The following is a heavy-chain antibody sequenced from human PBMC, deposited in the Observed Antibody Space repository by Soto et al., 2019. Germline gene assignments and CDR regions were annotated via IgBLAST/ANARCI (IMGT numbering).Heavy chain of an antibody. D-gene: IGHD3-9*01. CDR3: AREYYDILTGYPYGMDV. CDR1: GFTFSSYW. J-gene: IGHJ6*02. Sequence: GGSLRLSCAASGFTFSSYWMSWVRQAPGKGLEWVANIKQDGSEKYYVDSVKGRFTISRDNAKNSLYLQMNSLRAEDTAVYYCAREYYDILTGYPYGMDVWGQGTTVTVSS. V-gene: IGHV3-7*01. CDR2: IKQDGSEK.